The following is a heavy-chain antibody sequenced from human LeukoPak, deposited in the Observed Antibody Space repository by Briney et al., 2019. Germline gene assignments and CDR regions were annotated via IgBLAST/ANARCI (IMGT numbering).Heavy chain of an antibody. CDR1: GGSISSGGYY. Sequence: SQTLSRTCTVSGGSISSGGYYWSWIRQHPGKGLEWIGYIYYSGSTYYNPSLKSRVTISVDTSKNQFSLKLSSVTAADTAVYYCAREEGGVVGYFYDSSGYFLWGQGTLVTVSS. D-gene: IGHD3-22*01. J-gene: IGHJ4*02. V-gene: IGHV4-31*03. CDR3: AREEGGVVGYFYDSSGYFL. CDR2: IYYSGST.